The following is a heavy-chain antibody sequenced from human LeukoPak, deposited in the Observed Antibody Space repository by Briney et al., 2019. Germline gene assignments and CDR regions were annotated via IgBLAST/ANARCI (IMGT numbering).Heavy chain of an antibody. CDR1: GYTFTNYG. D-gene: IGHD4-17*01. J-gene: IGHJ4*02. CDR2: ISAYNGNT. CDR3: ARGHGDHSFDY. Sequence: GASVKVSCKASGYTFTNYGLSWVRQAPGQGLEWMGWISAYNGNTNYAQNLQGRVTVTTDTSTSTAYMELRSLRSDDTAVYFCARGHGDHSFDYWGQGTLVTVSS. V-gene: IGHV1-18*01.